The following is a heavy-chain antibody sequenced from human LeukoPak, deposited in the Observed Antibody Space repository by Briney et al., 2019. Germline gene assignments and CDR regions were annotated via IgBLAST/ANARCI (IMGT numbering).Heavy chain of an antibody. J-gene: IGHJ4*02. CDR1: GFTFDDYA. V-gene: IGHV3-9*01. CDR3: AKDGRHILIGYYFHY. D-gene: IGHD3-9*01. CDR2: ISWNSGSI. Sequence: GGSLRLSCAASGFTFDDYAMHLVRQAPGKGLEWASGISWNSGSIGYADSVKGRFTISRDNAKNSLYLQINSLRAEDTALYYCAKDGRHILIGYYFHYWGQGTMVSVCS.